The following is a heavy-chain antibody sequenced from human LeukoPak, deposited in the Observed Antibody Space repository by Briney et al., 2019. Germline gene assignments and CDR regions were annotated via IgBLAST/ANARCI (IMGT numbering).Heavy chain of an antibody. CDR1: GYTLTGYY. D-gene: IGHD1-1*01. V-gene: IGHV1-2*02. J-gene: IGHJ4*02. CDR2: INPNSGGT. CDR3: AREGAGRNDY. Sequence: GASVKVSCKASGYTLTGYYMHWVRQAPGQGLEWMGWINPNSGGTNYAQKFQGRVTMTRDTSINTAYMELSRLESDHSAVYYCAREGAGRNDYWGQGTLVTVSS.